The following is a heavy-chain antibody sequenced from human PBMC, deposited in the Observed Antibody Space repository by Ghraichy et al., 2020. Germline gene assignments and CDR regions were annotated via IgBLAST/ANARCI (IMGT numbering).Heavy chain of an antibody. D-gene: IGHD3-3*01. J-gene: IGHJ4*02. V-gene: IGHV4-59*01. CDR3: ATLTYYDFWSGYSQGFDY. CDR1: GGSISSYY. Sequence: ESLNISCTVSGGSISSYYWSWIRQPPGKGLEWIGYIYYSGSTNYNPSLKSRVTISVDTSKNQFSLKLSSVTAADTAVYYCATLTYYDFWSGYSQGFDYWGQGTLVTVSS. CDR2: IYYSGST.